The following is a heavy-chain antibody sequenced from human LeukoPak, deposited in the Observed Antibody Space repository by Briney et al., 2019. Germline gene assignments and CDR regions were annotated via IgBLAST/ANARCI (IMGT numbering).Heavy chain of an antibody. CDR2: ISGGGGT. CDR1: GVTVSNNF. Sequence: GSLRLSCAASGVTVSNNFMSWVRQAPGQGLEWVSLISGGGGTYYAASVKGRFTISRGNSENSLYLQMNSLRPEDTAAYYCARVVDSTRAFHIWGQGTLVTVSS. D-gene: IGHD2-21*01. V-gene: IGHV3-66*01. CDR3: ARVVDSTRAFHI. J-gene: IGHJ3*02.